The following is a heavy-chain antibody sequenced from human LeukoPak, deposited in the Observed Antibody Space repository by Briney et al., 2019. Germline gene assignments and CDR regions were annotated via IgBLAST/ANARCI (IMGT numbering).Heavy chain of an antibody. CDR1: GFTFSSYS. D-gene: IGHD2-2*01. CDR3: ARDSAPYCSSTSCYRAFDI. Sequence: GGSLRLSCAASGFTFSSYSMTWVRQAPGKGREWVSSISSSSGYIYYADSVKGRFTSARDNAKNSLYLQMNSLRAEEPAVYYCARDSAPYCSSTSCYRAFDIWGQGTMVTVSS. J-gene: IGHJ3*02. CDR2: ISSSSGYI. V-gene: IGHV3-21*01.